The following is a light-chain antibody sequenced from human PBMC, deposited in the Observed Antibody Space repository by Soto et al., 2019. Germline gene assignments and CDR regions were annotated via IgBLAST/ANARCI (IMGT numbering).Light chain of an antibody. V-gene: IGKV4-1*01. CDR2: WAS. CDR1: QSVLYSSNNKNY. J-gene: IGKJ1*01. CDR3: QQYYSTPQT. Sequence: DIVMTQSPDSLAVSLGERATINRKSSQSVLYSSNNKNYLAWYQQKPGQPPKLLIYWASTRESGVPDRFSGSGSGTDFTLTISSLQAEDVAVYYCQQYYSTPQTFGQGTKVDI.